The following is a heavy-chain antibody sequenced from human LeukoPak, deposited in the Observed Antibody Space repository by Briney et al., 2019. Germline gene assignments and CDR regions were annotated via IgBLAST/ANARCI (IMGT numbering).Heavy chain of an antibody. D-gene: IGHD3-22*01. V-gene: IGHV4-59*11. CDR3: ARLLDNDSSGDPDTFDM. CDR1: GGSISRRF. CDR2: IHYNGRT. Sequence: SETLSLTCSVSGGSISRRFWSWIRQPPGKGLEWIAFIHYNGRTKYNPSLQSRVTISIDTSENNFSLKLTSVTAADTAVYYCARLLDNDSSGDPDTFDMWGQGTVVTVSS. J-gene: IGHJ3*02.